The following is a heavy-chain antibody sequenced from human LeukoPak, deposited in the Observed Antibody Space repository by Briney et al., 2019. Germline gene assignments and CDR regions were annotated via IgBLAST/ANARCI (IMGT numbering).Heavy chain of an antibody. CDR3: ARHPGIRYSGSYVDY. V-gene: IGHV4-59*08. D-gene: IGHD1-26*01. CDR1: GASISSYY. CDR2: IYFSGTT. Sequence: SQTLSLTCTVSGASISSYYWSWIRQPPGKGLEWIGYIYFSGTTNYSPSLKSRVTISVDTSKNQFSLKLSSVTAADTAMYYCARHPGIRYSGSYVDYWGQGTLVTVSS. J-gene: IGHJ4*02.